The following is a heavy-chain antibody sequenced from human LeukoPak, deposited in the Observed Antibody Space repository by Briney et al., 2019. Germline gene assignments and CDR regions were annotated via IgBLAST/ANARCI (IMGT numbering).Heavy chain of an antibody. V-gene: IGHV3-53*01. J-gene: IGHJ4*02. CDR2: IYSGGST. D-gene: IGHD3-22*01. Sequence: PGGSLRLSCAASGFTVSSNYMSWVRQAPGKGLEWVSVIYSGGSTYYADSVKGRFTISRDNSKNTLYLQMNSLRAEDTAVYYCAKGSAYYYDSSGYFGGYFDYWGQGTLATVSS. CDR1: GFTVSSNY. CDR3: AKGSAYYYDSSGYFGGYFDY.